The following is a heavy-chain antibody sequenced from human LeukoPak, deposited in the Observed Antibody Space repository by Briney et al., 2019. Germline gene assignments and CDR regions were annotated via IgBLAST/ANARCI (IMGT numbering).Heavy chain of an antibody. J-gene: IGHJ4*02. CDR3: AKDLNYYGSGIRSSIDY. CDR1: GFTFSSYG. D-gene: IGHD3-10*01. V-gene: IGHV3-30*18. Sequence: PGGFLRLSCAASGFTFSSYGMHWVRQAPGKGLEWVAVISYDGSNKYYADSVKGRFTISRDNSKNTLYLQMNSLRAEDTAVYYCAKDLNYYGSGIRSSIDYWGQGTLVTVSS. CDR2: ISYDGSNK.